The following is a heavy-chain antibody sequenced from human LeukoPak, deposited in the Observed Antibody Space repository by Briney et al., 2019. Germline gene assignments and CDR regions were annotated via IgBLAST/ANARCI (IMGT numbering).Heavy chain of an antibody. CDR3: ARAPEITRYYYYYYMDV. Sequence: GGSLRLSCAASGFTFSTYGMNWVRQAPGKGLEWVSGISPSGDITYYADSVMGRFSISRDNPKSTVSLQMNSLRAEDTAVYYCARAPEITRYYYYYYMDVWGKGTTVTISS. D-gene: IGHD3-16*01. CDR1: GFTFSTYG. CDR2: ISPSGDIT. J-gene: IGHJ6*03. V-gene: IGHV3-23*01.